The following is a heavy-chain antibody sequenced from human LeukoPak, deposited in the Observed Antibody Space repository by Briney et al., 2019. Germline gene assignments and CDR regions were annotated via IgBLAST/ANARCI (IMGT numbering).Heavy chain of an antibody. CDR3: ARGVTTFGGWSGGRMDV. V-gene: IGHV4-39*01. Sequence: PSETLSLTCTVSGVSISSSSYYWGWIRQPPGKGLEWIGSIYYSGSTYYNPSLKSRVTISVDTSKNQFSLKLSSVTAADTAVYFCARGVTTFGGWSGGRMDVWGQGTTVTVSS. J-gene: IGHJ6*02. CDR2: IYYSGST. D-gene: IGHD4-17*01. CDR1: GVSISSSSYY.